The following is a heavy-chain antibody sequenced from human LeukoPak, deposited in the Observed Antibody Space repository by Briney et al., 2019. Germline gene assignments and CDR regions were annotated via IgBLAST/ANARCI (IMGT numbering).Heavy chain of an antibody. J-gene: IGHJ6*02. CDR1: GYTLTELS. Sequence: ASVKVSCKVSGYTLTELSMHLVRQAPGKGLEWMGGCDPEDGETIYAQKFQGRVTMTEDTSTDTAYMELSSLRSEDTAVYYCATPYYDFWSGYYTQYYYYGMDVWGQGTTVTVSS. V-gene: IGHV1-24*01. CDR2: CDPEDGET. CDR3: ATPYYDFWSGYYTQYYYYGMDV. D-gene: IGHD3-3*01.